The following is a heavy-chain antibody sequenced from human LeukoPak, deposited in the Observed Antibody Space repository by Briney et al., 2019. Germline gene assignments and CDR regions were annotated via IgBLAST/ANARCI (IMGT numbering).Heavy chain of an antibody. D-gene: IGHD3-22*01. J-gene: IGHJ5*02. V-gene: IGHV3-21*01. CDR2: ISSSSSYI. CDR1: GFTVSRNY. CDR3: ARGITMIVVVPTGSWFDP. Sequence: PGGSLRLSCAASGFTVSRNYMTWVRQAPGKGLEWVSSISSSSSYIYYADSVKGRFTISRDNAKNSLYLQMNSLRAEDTAVYYCARGITMIVVVPTGSWFDPWGQGTLVTVSS.